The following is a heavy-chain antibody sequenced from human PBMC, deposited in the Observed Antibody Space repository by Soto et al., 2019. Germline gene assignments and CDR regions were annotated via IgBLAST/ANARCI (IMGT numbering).Heavy chain of an antibody. D-gene: IGHD1-7*01. CDR2: IYYSGST. CDR1: GGSISSYY. J-gene: IGHJ6*03. V-gene: IGHV4-59*01. CDR3: ARDRNWNYGYDYYYYMDV. Sequence: SETLSLTCTVSGGSISSYYWSWIRQPPGKGLEWIGYIYYSGSTNYNPSLKSRVTISVDTSKNQFSLKLSSVTAADTAVYYCARDRNWNYGYDYYYYMDVWGKGTTVTVSS.